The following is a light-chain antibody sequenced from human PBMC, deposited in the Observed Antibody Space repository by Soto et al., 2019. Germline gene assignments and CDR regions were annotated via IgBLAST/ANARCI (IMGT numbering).Light chain of an antibody. Sequence: QSVLTQPASVSGSPGQSITISCTGTSSDVGGYNYVSWYQQHPGKAPKLMIYDVSNRPSGVSNRFSGSKSGNTASLTISGFKAEDEADYYCSSYTSSSTLYVFGTGTKVTVL. V-gene: IGLV2-14*01. CDR3: SSYTSSSTLYV. J-gene: IGLJ1*01. CDR2: DVS. CDR1: SSDVGGYNY.